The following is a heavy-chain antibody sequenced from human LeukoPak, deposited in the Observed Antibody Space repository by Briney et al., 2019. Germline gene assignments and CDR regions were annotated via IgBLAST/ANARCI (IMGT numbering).Heavy chain of an antibody. CDR2: IYYSGST. V-gene: IGHV4-59*01. D-gene: IGHD2-2*02. CDR3: AREVVPAAIDY. CDR1: GGSISSYY. Sequence: SETLSLTCTVSGGSISSYYWIWIRQPPGKGLEWIGYIYYSGSTNYNPSLKSRVTISLDTSKSQFSLKLSSVTAADSAVYYCAREVVPAAIDYWGQGTLVTVSS. J-gene: IGHJ4*02.